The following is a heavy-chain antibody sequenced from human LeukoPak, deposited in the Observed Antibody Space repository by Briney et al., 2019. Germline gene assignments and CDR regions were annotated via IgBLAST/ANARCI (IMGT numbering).Heavy chain of an antibody. CDR3: ARDDAFAFDI. CDR2: ISTSSSGI. Sequence: PGGSLRLSCAASGFTFSSYSMNWVRQAPGKGLEWVSYISTSSSGIYYADSVKGRFTISRDNAKNSLFLQMNSLRAEDTAVYYCARDDAFAFDIWGQGTMVTVSS. CDR1: GFTFSSYS. J-gene: IGHJ3*02. V-gene: IGHV3-48*01.